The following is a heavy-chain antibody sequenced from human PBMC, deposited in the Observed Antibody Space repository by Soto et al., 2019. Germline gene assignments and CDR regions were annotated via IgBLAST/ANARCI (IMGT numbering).Heavy chain of an antibody. V-gene: IGHV4-59*01. CDR2: IYYSGST. CDR1: GGSISSYY. CDR3: ARISRDGYNSVAWFDP. D-gene: IGHD5-12*01. J-gene: IGHJ5*02. Sequence: PSETLSLTCTVSGGSISSYYWSWIRQPPGKGLEWIGYIYYSGSTNYNPSLKSRVTISVDTSKNQFSLRLSSVTAADTAVYYCARISRDGYNSVAWFDPWGQGTLVTVSS.